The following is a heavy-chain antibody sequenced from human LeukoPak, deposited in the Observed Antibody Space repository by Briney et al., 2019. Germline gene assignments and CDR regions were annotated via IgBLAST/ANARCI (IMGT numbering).Heavy chain of an antibody. D-gene: IGHD2-21*01. CDR2: IKQVGREK. Sequence: GGSLRLSCAASGFTFSSYWMSWVRQAPGKGREWVANIKQVGREKYYVDSVKGRVTISRDNAKTSIYLQMNSLRAEDTAVCYCARGWWSFFDYWGQGTLVTVS. CDR1: GFTFSSYW. CDR3: ARGWWSFFDY. J-gene: IGHJ4*02. V-gene: IGHV3-7*01.